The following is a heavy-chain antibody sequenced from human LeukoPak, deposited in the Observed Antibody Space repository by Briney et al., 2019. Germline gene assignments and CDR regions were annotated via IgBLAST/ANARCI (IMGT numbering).Heavy chain of an antibody. CDR3: AKVSPDSYDFWSGYFHY. D-gene: IGHD3-3*01. Sequence: GGSLRLSCAASGFTFSSYAMSWVRQAPGKGLEWVSAISGSGGSTYYADSVKGRFTISRDNSKNTLYLQMNSLRAEDTAVYYCAKVSPDSYDFWSGYFHYWGQGTLVTVSS. J-gene: IGHJ4*02. CDR1: GFTFSSYA. CDR2: ISGSGGST. V-gene: IGHV3-23*01.